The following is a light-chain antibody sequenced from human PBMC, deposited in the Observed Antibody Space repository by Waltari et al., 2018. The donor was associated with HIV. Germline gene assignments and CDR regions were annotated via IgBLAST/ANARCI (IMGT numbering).Light chain of an antibody. CDR2: GAA. CDR1: QLVSSNN. J-gene: IGKJ4*01. V-gene: IGKV3-20*01. Sequence: EFVLTQSPGTLSLYPGERATLSCRASQLVSSNNLAWYQQQPDQAPRLLIYGAAIRPTGIADRFSCSVSGTDFTLTISRLEPEDFAMYHCQHYRSSPTTFGGGTKVEIK. CDR3: QHYRSSPTT.